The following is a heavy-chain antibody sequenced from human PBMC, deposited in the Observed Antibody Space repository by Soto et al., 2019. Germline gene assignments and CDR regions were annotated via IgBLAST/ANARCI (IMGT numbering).Heavy chain of an antibody. D-gene: IGHD3-10*01. V-gene: IGHV1-69*06. CDR1: GGTFSSYA. J-gene: IGHJ5*02. CDR3: ARCTPFVYGAGRYAWFDT. Sequence: QVQLVQSGAEVKKPGSSVKVSCKASGGTFSSYAISWVRQAPGQGLEWMGGIIPIFGTANYAQKFQGRVTITADKSTNTAYKELSSLRSEDTAVYYCARCTPFVYGAGRYAWFDTWGQGTLVTVSS. CDR2: IIPIFGTA.